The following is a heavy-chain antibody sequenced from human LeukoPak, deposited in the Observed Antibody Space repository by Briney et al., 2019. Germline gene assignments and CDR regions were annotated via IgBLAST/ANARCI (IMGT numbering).Heavy chain of an antibody. Sequence: GGSLRLSCTVSGITLSNYGMSWVRQAPGKGLEWVGRIKSKTDGGTTDYAAPVKGRFTISRDDSKNTLYLQMNSLKTEDTAVYYCTTLSWRGYCSSTSCYGVDYWGQGTLVTVSS. CDR2: IKSKTDGGTT. CDR3: TTLSWRGYCSSTSCYGVDY. V-gene: IGHV3-15*01. J-gene: IGHJ4*02. D-gene: IGHD2-2*01. CDR1: GITLSNYG.